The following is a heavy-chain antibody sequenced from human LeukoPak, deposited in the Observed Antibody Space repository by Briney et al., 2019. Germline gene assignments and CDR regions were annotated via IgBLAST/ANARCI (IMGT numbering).Heavy chain of an antibody. Sequence: PSETLSLTCAVYGESFSGYYWNWIRQPPGKGLEWIGESTHSGRTYYNSSLKSRTTISVDTSKNQFSLRLTAVTAADTAVYYCASRXXRRYXMDVWSQGTTVTVS. CDR1: GESFSGYY. J-gene: IGHJ6*02. CDR2: STHSGRT. CDR3: ASRXXRRYXMDV. V-gene: IGHV4-34*01.